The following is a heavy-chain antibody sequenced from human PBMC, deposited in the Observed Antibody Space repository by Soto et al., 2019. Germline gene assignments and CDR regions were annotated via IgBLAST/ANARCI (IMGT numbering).Heavy chain of an antibody. J-gene: IGHJ6*03. Sequence: QVQLQESGPGLVKPSETLSLTCTVSGGSISSYYWSWIRQPPGKGLEWIGYIYYSGSTNYNPSLKSRVTISVDTSKNQFSLKLSSVTAADTAVYYCARWQGSGPGRYYDFWSGYYPLDYYYYMDVWGKGTTVTVSS. D-gene: IGHD3-3*01. CDR3: ARWQGSGPGRYYDFWSGYYPLDYYYYMDV. V-gene: IGHV4-59*08. CDR2: IYYSGST. CDR1: GGSISSYY.